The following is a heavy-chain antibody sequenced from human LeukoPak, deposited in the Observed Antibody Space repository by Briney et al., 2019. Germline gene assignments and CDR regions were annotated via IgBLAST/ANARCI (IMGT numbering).Heavy chain of an antibody. D-gene: IGHD6-13*01. CDR3: ARGYSSSGNLIDY. V-gene: IGHV4-34*01. Sequence: KPSETLSLTCAVYGGSFNGYYWSWIRQPPGKGLEWIGEINHSGSTNYNPSLKSRVTISVDTSKNQFSLKLSSVTAADTAVYYCARGYSSSGNLIDYWGQGTLVTVSS. CDR2: INHSGST. J-gene: IGHJ4*02. CDR1: GGSFNGYY.